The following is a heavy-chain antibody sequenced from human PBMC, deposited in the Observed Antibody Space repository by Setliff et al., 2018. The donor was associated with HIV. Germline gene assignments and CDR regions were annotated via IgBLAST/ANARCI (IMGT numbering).Heavy chain of an antibody. V-gene: IGHV4-4*08. J-gene: IGHJ4*02. CDR1: GGSISSYY. D-gene: IGHD1-26*01. CDR2: IYTSGST. Sequence: TSETLSLTCTVSGGSISSYYWSWIRQPPGKGLEWIGYIYTSGSTNYNPSLKSRVTISVDTSKNQFSLKLSSVTAGDTAVYYCARIRISGSYRYFDYWGQGTLVTVSS. CDR3: ARIRISGSYRYFDY.